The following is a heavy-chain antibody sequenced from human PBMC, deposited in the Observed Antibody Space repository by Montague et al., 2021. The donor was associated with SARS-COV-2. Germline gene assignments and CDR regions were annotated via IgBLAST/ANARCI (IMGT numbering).Heavy chain of an antibody. J-gene: IGHJ4*02. CDR2: IYNSGST. V-gene: IGHV4-4*07. Sequence: SETLSLTCTGSGGSISGYYWSWFRQSAGKGLEWIGRIYNSGSTSXXPSLKSRVTMSVDTSKNQFSLKLSSVTAADTAVYYCVRDQGRSNWNYPDYWGQGTLVTVSS. CDR3: VRDQGRSNWNYPDY. D-gene: IGHD1-20*01. CDR1: GGSISGYY.